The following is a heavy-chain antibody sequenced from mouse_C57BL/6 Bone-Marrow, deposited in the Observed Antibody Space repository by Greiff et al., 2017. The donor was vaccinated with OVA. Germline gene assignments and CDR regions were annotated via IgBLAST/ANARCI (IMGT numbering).Heavy chain of an antibody. CDR3: VRGYDFGY. J-gene: IGHJ2*01. D-gene: IGHD2-12*01. CDR1: GFPFHTYA. Sequence: DVHLVASCGGLVQPKGSLNLSCAASGFPFHTYAMHWVRQAPGTGLEWVARIRSKSSNYANYYADSVKDRFTISRDNSQSMLYLQMNNLKTEDTAMYYCVRGYDFGYWGQGTTLTVSA. V-gene: IGHV10-3*01. CDR2: IRSKSSNYAN.